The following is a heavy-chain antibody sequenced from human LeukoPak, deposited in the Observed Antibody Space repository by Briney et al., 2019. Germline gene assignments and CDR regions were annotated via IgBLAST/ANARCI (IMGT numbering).Heavy chain of an antibody. CDR2: ISYDGSNK. V-gene: IGHV3-30-3*01. CDR3: ARGLGYCSSTSCYAHYYYYGMDV. J-gene: IGHJ6*02. CDR1: GFTFSSYA. D-gene: IGHD2-2*01. Sequence: GRSLRLSCAASGFTFSSYAMHWVRQAPGKGLEWVAAISYDGSNKYYADSVKGRFTISRDNSKNTLYLQMNSLRAEDTAVYYCARGLGYCSSTSCYAHYYYYGMDVWGQGTTVTVSS.